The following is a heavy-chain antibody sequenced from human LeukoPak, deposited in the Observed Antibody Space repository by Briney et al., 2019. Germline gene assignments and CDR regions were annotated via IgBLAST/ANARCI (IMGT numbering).Heavy chain of an antibody. CDR2: ISGSGGST. V-gene: IGHV3-23*01. J-gene: IGHJ4*02. Sequence: GGSLRLSCAASGFTFSSYAMNWVRQAPGKGLEWVSAISGSGGSTYYADSVKGRFTISRDNSKNTLYLQMNSLRTEDTAVYYCAKEGQYQLLYYFDYWGQGTQVTVSS. CDR1: GFTFSSYA. D-gene: IGHD2-2*01. CDR3: AKEGQYQLLYYFDY.